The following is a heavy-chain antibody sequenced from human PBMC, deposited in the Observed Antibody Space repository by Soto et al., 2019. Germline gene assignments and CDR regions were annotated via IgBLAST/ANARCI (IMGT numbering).Heavy chain of an antibody. V-gene: IGHV4-39*01. J-gene: IGHJ5*02. D-gene: IGHD1-26*01. CDR2: IYYSGST. Sequence: QLQLQESGPGLVKPSETLSLTCTVSGGSISSSSYYWGWIRQPPGKGLEWIGSIYYSGSTYYNPSLMSRVTISVDTSKNQFSLKLSSVTAADTAVYYCARLQWKVGATQSRWFDPWGQGTLVTVSS. CDR3: ARLQWKVGATQSRWFDP. CDR1: GGSISSSSYY.